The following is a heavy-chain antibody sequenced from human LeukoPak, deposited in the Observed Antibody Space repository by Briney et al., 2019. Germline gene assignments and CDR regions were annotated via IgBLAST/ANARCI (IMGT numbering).Heavy chain of an antibody. J-gene: IGHJ1*01. CDR3: ARSIAVAEYFQH. CDR1: GGTFSSYA. CDR2: IIPIFGTA. V-gene: IGHV1-69*01. D-gene: IGHD6-19*01. Sequence: GASVKVSCKASGGTFSSYATSWVRQAPGQGLEWMGGIIPIFGTANYAQKFQGRVTITADESTSTAYMELSSLRSEDTAVYYCARSIAVAEYFQHWGQGTLVTVSS.